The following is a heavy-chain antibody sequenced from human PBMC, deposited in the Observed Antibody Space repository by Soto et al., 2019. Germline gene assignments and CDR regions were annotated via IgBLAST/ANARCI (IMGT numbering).Heavy chain of an antibody. V-gene: IGHV1-8*01. CDR1: GYTFTSYD. D-gene: IGHD1-7*01. CDR2: MNPNSGNT. J-gene: IGHJ5*02. CDR3: ARGEFSRAVAGTRCTRGGWLDP. Sequence: QVQLVQSGAEVKKPGASVKVSCKASGYTFTSYDINWVRQATGQGLEWMGWMNPNSGNTGYAQKFQGRVAMTRNTTNSTAYIDLSRLRSEDTTVYYGARGEFSRAVAGTRCTRGGWLDPWGQGSLVNVSS.